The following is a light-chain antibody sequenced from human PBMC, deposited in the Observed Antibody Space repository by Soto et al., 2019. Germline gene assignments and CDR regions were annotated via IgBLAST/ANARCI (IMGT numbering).Light chain of an antibody. J-gene: IGLJ2*01. CDR2: EVN. Sequence: QSVLTQPASVSGSPGQSITISCTGTSSDIEGYKYVSWYQHHPGRAPKFIIYEVNNRPSGVSNRFSGSKSGNTASLTIAGLQTEDEADYYCLSYTRNTTLLFGGGTKLTVL. CDR3: LSYTRNTTLL. CDR1: SSDIEGYKY. V-gene: IGLV2-14*01.